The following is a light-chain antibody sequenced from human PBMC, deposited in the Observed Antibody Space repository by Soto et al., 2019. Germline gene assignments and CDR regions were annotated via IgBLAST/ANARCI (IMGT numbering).Light chain of an antibody. V-gene: IGLV2-14*03. CDR2: DIA. CDR1: SSDIGAYIF. CDR3: VSFTTKKSYV. J-gene: IGLJ1*01. Sequence: QSALTQPASVSGSPGQSITISCTGTSSDIGAYIFVSWYQQHPGKAPKLIIYDIANRPSGVSYRFSGSKSANTASLTISGLQADDEADYYCVSFTTKKSYVFGTGTKVTV.